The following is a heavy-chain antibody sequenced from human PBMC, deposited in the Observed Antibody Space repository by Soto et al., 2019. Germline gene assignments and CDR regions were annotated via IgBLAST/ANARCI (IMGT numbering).Heavy chain of an antibody. J-gene: IGHJ6*02. D-gene: IGHD2-15*01. V-gene: IGHV4-39*01. CDR1: GYSVSSSDYY. CDR2: MLYSGLT. CDR3: TPLSVSLSGPYGIHV. Sequence: SETLSLTCSVSGYSVSSSDYYWAWIRQPPGKGLEWIGSMLYSGLTYYNPSLKSRVTLSVDTSKNQFSVRLNSVTASDTAVYYCTPLSVSLSGPYGIHVWGQGTTVTVSS.